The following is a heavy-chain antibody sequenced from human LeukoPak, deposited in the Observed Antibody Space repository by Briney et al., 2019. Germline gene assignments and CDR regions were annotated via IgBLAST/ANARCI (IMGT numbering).Heavy chain of an antibody. J-gene: IGHJ4*02. CDR1: GYSISSDYY. Sequence: PSETLSLPCAVSGYSISSDYYWDWIRQPPGKGLERIASTYHSGSTYHNPSLNSRFTISVATPKNHFSLKLSSVTAADTAVYDCSRSAAAGPFYYWGQGTLVTVSS. CDR2: TYHSGST. CDR3: SRSAAAGPFYY. V-gene: IGHV4-38-2*01. D-gene: IGHD6-13*01.